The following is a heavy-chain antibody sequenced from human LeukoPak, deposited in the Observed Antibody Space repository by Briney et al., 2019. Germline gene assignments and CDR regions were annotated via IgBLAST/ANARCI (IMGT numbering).Heavy chain of an antibody. Sequence: QSGGSLRLSCAASGFTFSSYWMSWVRQAPGKGLEWVANIKQDGSEKYYVDSVKGRFTISRDNAKNSLYLQMNSLRAEDTAVYYCAKPYYDSSGYSITVYYFDYWGQGTLVTVSS. V-gene: IGHV3-7*03. D-gene: IGHD3-22*01. CDR3: AKPYYDSSGYSITVYYFDY. J-gene: IGHJ4*02. CDR2: IKQDGSEK. CDR1: GFTFSSYW.